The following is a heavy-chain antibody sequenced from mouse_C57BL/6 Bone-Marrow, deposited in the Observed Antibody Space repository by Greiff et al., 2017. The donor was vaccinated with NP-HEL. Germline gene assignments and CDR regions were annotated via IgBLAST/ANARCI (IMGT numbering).Heavy chain of an antibody. J-gene: IGHJ1*03. CDR2: IYPRSGNT. CDR3: ARGDYYGSWYFDV. CDR1: GYTFTSYG. V-gene: IGHV1-81*01. D-gene: IGHD1-1*01. Sequence: QVQLQQSGAELARPGASVKLSCKASGYTFTSYGISWVKQRTGQGLEWIGEIYPRSGNTYYNEKFKGKATLTADKSSSTAYMELRSLKSEDSAVYFCARGDYYGSWYFDVWGTGTTVTVSS.